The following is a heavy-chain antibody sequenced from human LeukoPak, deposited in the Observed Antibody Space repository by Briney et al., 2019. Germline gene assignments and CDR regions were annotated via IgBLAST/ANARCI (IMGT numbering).Heavy chain of an antibody. Sequence: ASVKVSCKASGGTFSSCAISWVRQAPGQGLEWMGRIIPILGIANYAQKFQGRVTITADKSTSTAYMELSSLRSEDTAVYYCASIVDTAMGLPIDYDSSGYYDDYWGQGTLVTVSS. CDR2: IIPILGIA. CDR3: ASIVDTAMGLPIDYDSSGYYDDY. D-gene: IGHD3-22*01. CDR1: GGTFSSCA. V-gene: IGHV1-69*04. J-gene: IGHJ4*02.